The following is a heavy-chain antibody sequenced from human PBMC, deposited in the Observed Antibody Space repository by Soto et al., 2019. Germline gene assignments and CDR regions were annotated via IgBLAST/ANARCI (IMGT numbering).Heavy chain of an antibody. CDR1: GGSISSSSYY. Sequence: SETLSLTCTVSGGSISSSSYYWGWIRQPPGKGLEWIGSIYYSGSTYYNPSLKSRVTISVDTSKNQFSLKLSSVTAADTAVYYCARPRGDPALDVWGKGTTVTVSS. V-gene: IGHV4-39*01. J-gene: IGHJ6*04. CDR3: ARPRGDPALDV. CDR2: IYYSGST. D-gene: IGHD3-16*01.